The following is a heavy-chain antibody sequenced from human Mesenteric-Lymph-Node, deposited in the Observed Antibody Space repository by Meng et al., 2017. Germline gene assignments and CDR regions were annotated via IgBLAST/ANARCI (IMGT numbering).Heavy chain of an antibody. D-gene: IGHD3-22*01. Sequence: KPGALVKVSCKASGYTFTSYGNSWVRQAPGQGLEWMGWISAYNGNTNYAQKLQGRVTMTTDTSTSTAYMELRSLRSDDTAVYYCARDRLSYDSSGYYYVNWIDPWGQGTLVTVSS. CDR2: ISAYNGNT. CDR1: GYTFTSYG. J-gene: IGHJ5*02. V-gene: IGHV1-18*01. CDR3: ARDRLSYDSSGYYYVNWIDP.